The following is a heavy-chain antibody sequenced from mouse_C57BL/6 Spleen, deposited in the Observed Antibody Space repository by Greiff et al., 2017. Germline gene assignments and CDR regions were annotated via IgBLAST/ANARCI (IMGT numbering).Heavy chain of an antibody. CDR3: ASRSSPWFAY. CDR1: GYTFTSYW. CDR2: IDPSDSYT. J-gene: IGHJ3*01. Sequence: QVQLQQPGAELVKPGASVKLSCKASGYTFTSYWMQWVKQRPGQGLEWIGEIDPSDSYTNYNQKFKGKATLTVDTSSSTAYMQLSSLTAEDSAVYYCASRSSPWFAYWGQVTLVTVSA. V-gene: IGHV1-50*01. D-gene: IGHD1-1*01.